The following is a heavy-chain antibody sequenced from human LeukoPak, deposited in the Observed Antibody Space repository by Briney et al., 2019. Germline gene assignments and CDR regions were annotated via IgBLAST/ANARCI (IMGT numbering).Heavy chain of an antibody. CDR2: IKQDGSEK. Sequence: GGSLRLSCAASGFTFSSYWMSWVRQAPGKGLEWVANIKQDGSEKYYVDSVKGRFTISRDNAKNSLYLQMNSLRAEDTAVYYCAREAGDFWSGYPPEYNWFDPWGQGTLVTVSS. V-gene: IGHV3-7*01. CDR1: GFTFSSYW. J-gene: IGHJ5*02. D-gene: IGHD3-3*01. CDR3: AREAGDFWSGYPPEYNWFDP.